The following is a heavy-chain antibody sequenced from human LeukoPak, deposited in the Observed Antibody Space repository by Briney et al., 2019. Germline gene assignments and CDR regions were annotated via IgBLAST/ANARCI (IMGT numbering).Heavy chain of an antibody. CDR2: TRNKPNSYTT. CDR1: GLTFSDHY. D-gene: IGHD6-13*01. Sequence: GGSLRLSCAASGLTFSDHYMEWVRQAPGKGLEWIGRTRNKPNSYTTEYAAPVKGRFTISRDDSRNSLYLQMNSLKTEDTAVYYCATHAGMAAAGRVFDYWGRGTLVTVSS. J-gene: IGHJ4*02. V-gene: IGHV3-72*01. CDR3: ATHAGMAAAGRVFDY.